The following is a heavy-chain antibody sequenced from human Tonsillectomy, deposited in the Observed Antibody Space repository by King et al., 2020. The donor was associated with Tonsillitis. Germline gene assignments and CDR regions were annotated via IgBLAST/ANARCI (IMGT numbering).Heavy chain of an antibody. J-gene: IGHJ4*02. D-gene: IGHD6-13*01. CDR3: ARGRWGGISSWYGVYFDY. Sequence: VQLQQWGAGLLKPSETLSLTCAVYGGSFSGHYWSWIRQPPGKGLEWIGEIIHSGSSNYNPSLKSRVTISVDRSKNQFSLKLSSVTAADTAVYYCARGRWGGISSWYGVYFDYWGQGTLVTVSS. CDR2: IIHSGSS. V-gene: IGHV4-34*01. CDR1: GGSFSGHY.